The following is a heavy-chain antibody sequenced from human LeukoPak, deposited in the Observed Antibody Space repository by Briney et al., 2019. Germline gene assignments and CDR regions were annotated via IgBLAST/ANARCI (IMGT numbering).Heavy chain of an antibody. CDR1: GFTVTSNH. V-gene: IGHV3-53*01. D-gene: IGHD4-17*01. Sequence: GGSLRLSCAASGFTVTSNHMNWVRQAPGKGLEWVSIIYTGGTTYYADSVKGRFTISRDNSKNTLYLQMNSLRAEDTAVYYCVRGDYGDYTLFDYWGQGTLVTVSS. CDR2: IYTGGTT. CDR3: VRGDYGDYTLFDY. J-gene: IGHJ4*02.